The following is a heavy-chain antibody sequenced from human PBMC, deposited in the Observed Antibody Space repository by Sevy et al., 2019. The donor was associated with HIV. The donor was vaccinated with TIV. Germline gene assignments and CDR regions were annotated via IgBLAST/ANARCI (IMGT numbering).Heavy chain of an antibody. J-gene: IGHJ4*02. Sequence: GESLKISCKGSGYSFTSYWNGWVRQMPGKGLEWMGIIYPGDSDTRYSPSFQGQVTISADKSISTAYLQCSSVKASDTAMYYSAISIVSFYYFDYWGQGTLVTVSS. CDR2: IYPGDSDT. CDR1: GYSFTSYW. CDR3: AISIVSFYYFDY. V-gene: IGHV5-51*01. D-gene: IGHD3-22*01.